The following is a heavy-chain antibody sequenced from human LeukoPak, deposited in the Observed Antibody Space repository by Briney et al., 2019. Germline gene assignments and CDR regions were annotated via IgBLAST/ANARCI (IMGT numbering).Heavy chain of an antibody. V-gene: IGHV4-39*07. J-gene: IGHJ4*02. D-gene: IGHD3-10*01. CDR2: IYYSGST. Sequence: PSETLSLTCTVSGGSISSSTYYWGWIRQPPGKGLEWLGSIYYSGSTYYNPSLKSRVTISLDTSKNQFSLKLRSVTAADTAVYYCARDGYYGSGTFPPFEYWGQGTLVTVSS. CDR1: GGSISSSTYY. CDR3: ARDGYYGSGTFPPFEY.